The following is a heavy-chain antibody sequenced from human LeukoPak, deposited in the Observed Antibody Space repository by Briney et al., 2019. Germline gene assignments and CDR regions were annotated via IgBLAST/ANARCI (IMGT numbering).Heavy chain of an antibody. CDR2: IYYSGST. CDR3: ARDSYYYDSSGYFPLWDY. Sequence: PSETLSLTCTVSGGSISSSSYYWGWIRQPPGKGLEWIGSIYYSGSTYYNPSLKSRVTISVDTSKNQFSLKLSSVTAADTAVYYCARDSYYYDSSGYFPLWDYWGQGTLVTVSS. D-gene: IGHD3-22*01. V-gene: IGHV4-39*07. CDR1: GGSISSSSYY. J-gene: IGHJ4*02.